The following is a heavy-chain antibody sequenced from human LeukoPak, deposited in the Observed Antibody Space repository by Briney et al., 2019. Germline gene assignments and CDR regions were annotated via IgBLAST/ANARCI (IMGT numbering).Heavy chain of an antibody. CDR2: IYPGDSDT. Sequence: GESLKISCKGSGYSFTSYWIGWVRQMPGKGLEWMGIIYPGDSDTRYSPSFQGQVTISADKSISTAYLQWSSLKASDTAMYYCASSSTMDGTYYYYMDVWGKRTTVTVSS. J-gene: IGHJ6*03. CDR3: ASSSTMDGTYYYYMDV. V-gene: IGHV5-51*01. D-gene: IGHD1-1*01. CDR1: GYSFTSYW.